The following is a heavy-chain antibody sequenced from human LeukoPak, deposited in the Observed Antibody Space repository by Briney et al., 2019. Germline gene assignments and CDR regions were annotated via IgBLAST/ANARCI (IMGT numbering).Heavy chain of an antibody. D-gene: IGHD6-13*01. J-gene: IGHJ4*02. CDR2: MYYSGST. CDR3: ARGGAAAVPL. CDR1: GGSISSHY. Sequence: PSETLSLTCTVSGGSISSHYWSWIRQPPGKGLEWIGYMYYSGSTNYNPSLKSRVTMSVDTSKNQFSLKLSSVTAADTAVYYCARGGAAAVPLWGQGTLVTVSS. V-gene: IGHV4-59*11.